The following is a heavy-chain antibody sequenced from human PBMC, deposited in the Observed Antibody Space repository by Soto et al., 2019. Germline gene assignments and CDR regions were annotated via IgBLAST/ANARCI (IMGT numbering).Heavy chain of an antibody. D-gene: IGHD4-17*01. CDR1: GGSISSYY. J-gene: IGHJ3*02. CDR3: ARNYGRGAFDI. Sequence: QVQLQESGPGLVKPSETLSLTCTVSGGSISSYYWSWIRQLPGKGLEWIGYIYYSGSTNYNPSLKSRVTISVHTSKNQYSLKLSSVTAADTAVYYCARNYGRGAFDIWGQGTMVTVSS. V-gene: IGHV4-59*01. CDR2: IYYSGST.